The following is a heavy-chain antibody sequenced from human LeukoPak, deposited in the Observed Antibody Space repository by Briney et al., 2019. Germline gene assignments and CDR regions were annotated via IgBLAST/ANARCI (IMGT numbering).Heavy chain of an antibody. CDR1: GYTFTDYY. CDR3: ARRNTDLDY. V-gene: IGHV1-2*06. D-gene: IGHD5-18*01. Sequence: ASVKVSCKASGYTFTDYYIYWLRQAPGQGLEWMARIHPNSGDTRYAQKFQGRVTITRDTSISTTYMELSRLTSDDTAVYYCARRNTDLDYWGQGSLVTVSS. J-gene: IGHJ4*02. CDR2: IHPNSGDT.